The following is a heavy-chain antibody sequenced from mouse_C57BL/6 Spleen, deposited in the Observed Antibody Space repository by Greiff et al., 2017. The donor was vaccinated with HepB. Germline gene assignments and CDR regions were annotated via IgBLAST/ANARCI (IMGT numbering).Heavy chain of an antibody. CDR2: FHPYNDDT. Sequence: VQRVESGAELVKPGASVKMSCKASGYTFTTYPIEWMKQNHGKSLEWIGNFHPYNDDTKYNEKFKGKATLTVEKSSSTVYLELSRLTSDDSAVYYCARGYGSSYGFAYWGQGTLVTVSA. CDR3: ARGYGSSYGFAY. V-gene: IGHV1-47*01. D-gene: IGHD1-1*01. CDR1: GYTFTTYP. J-gene: IGHJ3*01.